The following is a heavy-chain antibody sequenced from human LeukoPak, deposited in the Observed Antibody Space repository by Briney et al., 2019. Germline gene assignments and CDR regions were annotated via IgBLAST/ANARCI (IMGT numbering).Heavy chain of an antibody. J-gene: IGHJ4*02. D-gene: IGHD5-18*01. CDR2: ISWNSGSI. CDR1: GFTFDDYA. CDR3: AKGGYSYGSPYDY. V-gene: IGHV3-9*03. Sequence: GGSLRLSCAASGFTFDDYAMHWVRQAPGKGLEGVAGISWNSGSIVYADSVKGRFTISRDNAKTSLYLQMNSLRAEDMALYYCAKGGYSYGSPYDYWGQGTLVTVSS.